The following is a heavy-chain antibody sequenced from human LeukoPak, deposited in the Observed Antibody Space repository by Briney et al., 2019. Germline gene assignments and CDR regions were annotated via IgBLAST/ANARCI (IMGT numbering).Heavy chain of an antibody. CDR1: GGSISSYY. J-gene: IGHJ3*02. D-gene: IGHD6-13*01. Sequence: SETLSLTCTVSGGSISSYYWSWIRQPAGRGLEWIGRIYTSGSTNYNPSLKSRVTMLVDTSKNQFSLKLSSVTAADTAVYYCASGYSSSWYLDAFDIWGQGTMVTVSS. CDR2: IYTSGST. V-gene: IGHV4-4*07. CDR3: ASGYSSSWYLDAFDI.